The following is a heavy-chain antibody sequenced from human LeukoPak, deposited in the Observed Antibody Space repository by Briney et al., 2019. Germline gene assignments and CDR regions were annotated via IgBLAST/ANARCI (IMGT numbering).Heavy chain of an antibody. CDR3: ARGNYDFWSGYPDY. Sequence: SETLSLTCTVSGGSISSYYWSWIRQPPGKGLEWIGYIYYSGSTNYNPSLKSRVTISVDTSKNQFSLKLSSVTAAGTAVYYCARGNYDFWSGYPDYWGQGTLVTVSS. CDR1: GGSISSYY. CDR2: IYYSGST. J-gene: IGHJ4*02. D-gene: IGHD3-3*01. V-gene: IGHV4-59*01.